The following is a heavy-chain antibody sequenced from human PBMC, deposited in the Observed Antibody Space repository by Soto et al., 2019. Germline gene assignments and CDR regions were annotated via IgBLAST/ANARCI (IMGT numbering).Heavy chain of an antibody. CDR2: INPSGGGT. V-gene: IGHV1-46*01. CDR3: SRGGEVPSAPGDY. Sequence: QVKLVQSGAEVKKSGASVTVSCKASGYTLTTNYIHWVRQAPGQGLEWMGIINPSGGGTTYAQKFQGRVTMTRDTSTSTVYMQLSSLRLDDTAVDFCSRGGEVPSAPGDYWGQGTLVTVSS. CDR1: GYTLTTNY. J-gene: IGHJ4*02. D-gene: IGHD3-10*01.